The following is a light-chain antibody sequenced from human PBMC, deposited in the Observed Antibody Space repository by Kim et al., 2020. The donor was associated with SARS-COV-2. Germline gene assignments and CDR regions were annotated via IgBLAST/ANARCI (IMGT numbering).Light chain of an antibody. CDR1: NIGSKS. Sequence: APGKTARITCGRNNIGSKSVHWSQQKPGQAPVLVIYYDSDRPSGIPERFSGSNSGNTATLTISRVEAGDEADYYCQVWDSSSDHVVFGGGTQLTVL. V-gene: IGLV3-21*04. J-gene: IGLJ2*01. CDR3: QVWDSSSDHVV. CDR2: YDS.